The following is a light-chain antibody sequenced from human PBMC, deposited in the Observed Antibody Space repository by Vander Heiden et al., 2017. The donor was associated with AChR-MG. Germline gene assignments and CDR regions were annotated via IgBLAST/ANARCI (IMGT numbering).Light chain of an antibody. CDR3: CSYAGTSTVL. CDR1: SSDLGSYNF. CDR2: EVS. J-gene: IGLJ2*01. Sequence: QSALTQPASVSGSPGQSITISCTGTSSDLGSYNFVSWYQQYPGKAPKVMIYEVSKRPSGVSNRFSGSKSGNTASLTISGLQAEDEADYYCCSYAGTSTVLFGGGTKLNVL. V-gene: IGLV2-23*02.